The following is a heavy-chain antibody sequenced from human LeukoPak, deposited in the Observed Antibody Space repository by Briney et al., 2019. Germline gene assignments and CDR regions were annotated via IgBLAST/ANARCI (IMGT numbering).Heavy chain of an antibody. V-gene: IGHV4-30-4*08. J-gene: IGHJ4*02. D-gene: IGHD3-10*01. CDR3: ARAPRYYGSGSYVDY. CDR2: IYYSGST. CDR1: GGSISSGDYY. Sequence: SETLSLTCTVSGGSISSGDYYWSWIRQPPGKGLEWIGYIYYSGSTYYNPSLKSRVTISVDTSKNQFSLKLSSVTAADTAVYYCARAPRYYGSGSYVDYRGQGTLVTVSS.